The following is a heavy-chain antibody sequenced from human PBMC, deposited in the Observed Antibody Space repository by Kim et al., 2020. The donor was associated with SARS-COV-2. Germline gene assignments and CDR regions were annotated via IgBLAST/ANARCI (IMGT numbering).Heavy chain of an antibody. J-gene: IGHJ4*02. Sequence: SETLSLTCAVYGGSFSGYYWSWIRQPPGKGLEWIGEINHSGSTNYNPSLKSRVTISVDTSKNQFSLKLSSVTAADTAVYYCARGLGHGGPRPLDYWGQGT. D-gene: IGHD2-15*01. CDR1: GGSFSGYY. CDR2: INHSGST. CDR3: ARGLGHGGPRPLDY. V-gene: IGHV4-34*01.